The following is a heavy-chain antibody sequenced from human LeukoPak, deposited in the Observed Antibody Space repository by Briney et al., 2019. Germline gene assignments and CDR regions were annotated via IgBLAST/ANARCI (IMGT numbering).Heavy chain of an antibody. CDR2: IYWNDDK. CDR3: AHSRTVDWLLYTYDY. D-gene: IGHD3/OR15-3a*01. V-gene: IGHV2-5*01. CDR1: GFSLSTRGVG. Sequence: SGPTLVKPTQTLTLTCTFSGFSLSTRGVGVGWIRQPPGKALAWLALIYWNDDKRYSPSLKSRLTITKDTSKHQVVLTMTNMDPVDTATYYCAHSRTVDWLLYTYDYWGQGTLVTVSS. J-gene: IGHJ4*02.